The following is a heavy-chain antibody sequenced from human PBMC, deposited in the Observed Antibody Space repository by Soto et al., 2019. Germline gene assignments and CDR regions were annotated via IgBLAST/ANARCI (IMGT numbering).Heavy chain of an antibody. Sequence: QLQLHQWGAGLLKPSETMSLTCDVYGGSFNDYYWTWIRQPPGKGLEWFGEINHSGKTNYNPSLKSRVTISVDTPKNQFFLKLNSVTAADTAVYFCARQDNRDYSSSYAFDIWGLGTLVTVSS. CDR3: ARQDNRDYSSSYAFDI. J-gene: IGHJ3*02. CDR1: GGSFNDYY. D-gene: IGHD3-22*01. CDR2: INHSGKT. V-gene: IGHV4-34*01.